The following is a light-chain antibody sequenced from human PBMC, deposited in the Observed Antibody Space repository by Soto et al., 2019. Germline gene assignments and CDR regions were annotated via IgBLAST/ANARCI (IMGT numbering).Light chain of an antibody. CDR1: SSNIGSNY. J-gene: IGLJ2*01. CDR2: DNS. Sequence: QSVLTQSPSVSAAPGQKVTISCSGSSSNIGSNYVSWYQQLPGTAPKLLIYDNSKRPSGIPDRFSGSRSGASATLGITGLQTGDEADYYCGTWDNSLSAVIFGGGTKLTVL. CDR3: GTWDNSLSAVI. V-gene: IGLV1-51*01.